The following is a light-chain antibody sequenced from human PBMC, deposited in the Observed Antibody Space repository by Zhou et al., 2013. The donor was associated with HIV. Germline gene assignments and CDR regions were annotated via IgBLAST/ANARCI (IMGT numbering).Light chain of an antibody. CDR3: MQGTDWPPT. CDR2: KVS. Sequence: VVLTQSPLSLPVSVGRPASISCRSSQSLVYSDGNTYLNWFHQRPGQSPRRLIYKVSNRDSGVPDRFSGSGSVTDFTLEISRVEAEDVGIYYCMQGTDWPPTFGQGTKVEIK. V-gene: IGKV2-30*01. CDR1: QSLVYSDGNTY. J-gene: IGKJ1*01.